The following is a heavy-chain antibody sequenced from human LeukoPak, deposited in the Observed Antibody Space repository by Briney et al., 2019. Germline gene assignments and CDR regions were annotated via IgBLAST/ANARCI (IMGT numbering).Heavy chain of an antibody. J-gene: IGHJ4*02. CDR2: ISYDGSSK. V-gene: IGHV3-30-3*01. CDR1: GFTFSSYA. D-gene: IGHD2-21*02. Sequence: GGSLRLSCAASGFTFSSYAMHWVRQAPGKGLEWVAVISYDGSSKYYADSVKGRFTISRDNSKNTLYLQMNSLRAEDTAVYYCARDPCGGDCYSFTLQTDYFDYWGQGTLVTVSS. CDR3: ARDPCGGDCYSFTLQTDYFDY.